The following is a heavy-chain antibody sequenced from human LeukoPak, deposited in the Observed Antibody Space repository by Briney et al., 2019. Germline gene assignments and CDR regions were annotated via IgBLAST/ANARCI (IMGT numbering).Heavy chain of an antibody. Sequence: GRSLRLSCAASGFTFSSYAMHWVRQAPGKGLEWVAVISYDGSNKYYADSVKGRFTISRDNSKNTLYLQMNSLRAEDTAVYFCAKGWQALGYTYGSYYFDYWGQGTLVTVSS. D-gene: IGHD5-18*01. CDR2: ISYDGSNK. J-gene: IGHJ4*02. V-gene: IGHV3-30*04. CDR3: AKGWQALGYTYGSYYFDY. CDR1: GFTFSSYA.